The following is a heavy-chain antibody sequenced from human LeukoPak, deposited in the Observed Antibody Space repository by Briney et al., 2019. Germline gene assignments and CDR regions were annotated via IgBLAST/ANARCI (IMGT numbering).Heavy chain of an antibody. CDR3: ARVGLGKDTAFDI. CDR2: INSNSGDT. Sequence: VASVKVSCKTSGYAFTGHYIHWVRQAPGQGLEGLGWINSNSGDTKYEEKFQGRVTMTRDTSITTVYMDLTRLTSDDAAVYYCARVGLGKDTAFDIWGQGTMVTVSS. V-gene: IGHV1-2*02. D-gene: IGHD2-15*01. J-gene: IGHJ3*02. CDR1: GYAFTGHY.